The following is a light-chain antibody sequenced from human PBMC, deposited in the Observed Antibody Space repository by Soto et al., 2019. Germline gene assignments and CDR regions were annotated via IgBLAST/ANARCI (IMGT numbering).Light chain of an antibody. CDR3: QQSYSTPIT. V-gene: IGKV1-39*01. J-gene: IGKJ4*01. Sequence: DIQMTQSPSSLSASVGDRVTVACHASQSISSYLNWYQQKPGKAPKLLIYAASSLQSGVPSRFSGSGSGTDFTLTISSLQPEDFATYYCQQSYSTPITFGGGTKVDIK. CDR1: QSISSY. CDR2: AAS.